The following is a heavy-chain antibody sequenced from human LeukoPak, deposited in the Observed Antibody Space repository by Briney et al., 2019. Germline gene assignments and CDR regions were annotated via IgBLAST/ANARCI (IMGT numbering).Heavy chain of an antibody. V-gene: IGHV3-30-3*01. J-gene: IGHJ4*02. CDR3: ARPFHPRDGYYFDY. D-gene: IGHD5-24*01. CDR1: GFTFSSYA. Sequence: GGSLRLSCAASGFTFSSYAMHWVRQAPGKGLEWVAVISYDGSNKYYADSVKGRFTISRDNSKNTLYLQMNSLRAEDTAVYYCARPFHPRDGYYFDYWGQGTLVTVSS. CDR2: ISYDGSNK.